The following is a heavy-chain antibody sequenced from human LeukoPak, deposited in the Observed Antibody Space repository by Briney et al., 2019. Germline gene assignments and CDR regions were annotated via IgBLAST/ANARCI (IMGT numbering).Heavy chain of an antibody. CDR2: IKQDGSEK. J-gene: IGHJ4*02. V-gene: IGHV3-7*01. Sequence: PGGSLRLSCAASGFTFSMYWMSWVRQAPGKGLEWVANIKQDGSEKYYVDSVKGRFTISRDNAKNSLYLQMNSLRAEDTAVYYCARDERIGNWRVSYFDCWGQGTLVTVSS. D-gene: IGHD1-1*01. CDR3: ARDERIGNWRVSYFDC. CDR1: GFTFSMYW.